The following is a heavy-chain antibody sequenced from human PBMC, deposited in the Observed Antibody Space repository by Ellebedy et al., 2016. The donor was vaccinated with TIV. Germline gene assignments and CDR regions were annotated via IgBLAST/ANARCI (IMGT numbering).Heavy chain of an antibody. J-gene: IGHJ4*02. V-gene: IGHV4-34*01. CDR2: INHSGST. CDR3: ARGSGGGSSSWYFRSAYYFDY. D-gene: IGHD6-13*01. Sequence: MPSETLSLTCAVYGGSFSGYYWSWIRQPPGKGLEWIGEINHSGSTNYNPSLKSRVTISVDTSKNQFSLKLSSVTAADTAVYYCARGSGGGSSSWYFRSAYYFDYWGQGTLVTVSS. CDR1: GGSFSGYY.